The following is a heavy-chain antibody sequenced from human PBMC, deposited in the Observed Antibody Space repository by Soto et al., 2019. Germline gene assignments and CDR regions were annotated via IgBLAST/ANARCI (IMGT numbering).Heavy chain of an antibody. D-gene: IGHD6-19*01. J-gene: IGHJ1*01. Sequence: XGSLRLSCAVSGVTFNDYYMSWIRQAPGKGLEWISYISGGGSTTYHADSVRGRFTISRDNAKNSLFLQMNSLRAEDTAVYYCAREVRTSGWFRRLDSWGQGILLTVSS. CDR3: AREVRTSGWFRRLDS. V-gene: IGHV3-11*01. CDR1: GVTFNDYY. CDR2: ISGGGSTT.